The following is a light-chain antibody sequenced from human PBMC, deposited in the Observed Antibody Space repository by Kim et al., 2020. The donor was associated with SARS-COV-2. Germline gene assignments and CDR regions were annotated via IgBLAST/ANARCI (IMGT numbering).Light chain of an antibody. V-gene: IGLV3-19*01. Sequence: SSELTQDPAVFVALGQTVRITCQGDSLRSCYATWYQQRPGQAPILVIYGRNKRPSGIPDRFSASTSGNTASLTITGAQAEDEADYYCNSRDSSGNHVIFGGGTQLTVL. CDR3: NSRDSSGNHVI. CDR1: SLRSCY. J-gene: IGLJ2*01. CDR2: GRN.